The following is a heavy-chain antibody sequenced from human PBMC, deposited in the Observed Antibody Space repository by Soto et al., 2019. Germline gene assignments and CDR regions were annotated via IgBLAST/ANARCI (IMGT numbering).Heavy chain of an antibody. Sequence: SVKDSCKASGYTWSSYGISWVRLAPGQGLEWMGWISAYNGNTNYAQKLQGRVTMTTDTSTSTAYMELRSLRSDDTAVYYCATLRLALGGTGVYFDYWGQGTLVTVSS. CDR2: ISAYNGNT. CDR1: GYTWSSYG. J-gene: IGHJ4*02. V-gene: IGHV1-18*01. D-gene: IGHD6-19*01. CDR3: ATLRLALGGTGVYFDY.